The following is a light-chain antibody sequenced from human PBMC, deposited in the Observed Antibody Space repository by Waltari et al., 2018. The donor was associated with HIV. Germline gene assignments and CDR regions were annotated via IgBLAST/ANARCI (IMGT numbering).Light chain of an antibody. CDR3: LLSYSGAWV. CDR1: TGAVTGAQY. CDR2: DTT. Sequence: QAVVTQEPSLTVSPGGTVTLTCETSTGAVTGAQYAHWFQQKPGQAPRTLIFDTTNTHSWTPARFSGSLLGGKGALTLSGAQPEDEAEYYCLLSYSGAWVFGGGTKLTVL. V-gene: IGLV7-46*01. J-gene: IGLJ3*02.